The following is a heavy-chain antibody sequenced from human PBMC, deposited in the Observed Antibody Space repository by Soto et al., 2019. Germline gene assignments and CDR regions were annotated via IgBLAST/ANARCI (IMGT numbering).Heavy chain of an antibody. D-gene: IGHD2-8*01. CDR1: GYSFTDYH. J-gene: IGHJ6*01. Sequence: SSVKVSCKASGYSFTDYHIHWVRQAPGQGLEWLGRINPKSGGTSTAQKFQGWVTMTTDTSISTASMELTRLTSDDTAIYYCARGDSTDCSNGVCSFFYNHDLDVWG. CDR2: INPKSGGT. V-gene: IGHV1-2*04. CDR3: ARGDSTDCSNGVCSFFYNHDLDV.